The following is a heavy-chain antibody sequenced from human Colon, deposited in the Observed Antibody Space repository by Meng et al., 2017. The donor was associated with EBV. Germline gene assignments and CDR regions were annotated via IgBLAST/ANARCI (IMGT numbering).Heavy chain of an antibody. CDR2: IYHSGST. J-gene: IGHJ4*02. Sequence: VPLQESVPGLVMPCGTLSRTCAGSGGSLSSRHVWSCVRPPPGKGLGGIGEIYHSGSTNYNPSLKSRVTISVDESKNQFSLRLSSVTAADTAVYYCARVGAYCGGDCYHPRWGQGTLVTVSS. CDR1: GGSLSSRHV. D-gene: IGHD2-21*02. V-gene: IGHV4-4*02. CDR3: ARVGAYCGGDCYHPR.